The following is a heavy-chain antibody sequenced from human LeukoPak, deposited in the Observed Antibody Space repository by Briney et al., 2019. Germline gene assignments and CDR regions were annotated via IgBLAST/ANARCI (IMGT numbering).Heavy chain of an antibody. V-gene: IGHV4-59*01. Sequence: SETLSLTCTVSGGSISSYYWSWIRQPPGKGLEWIGYIYYSGSTNYNPSLKSRVTISVDTSKNQFSLKLSSVTAADTAVYYCARVNWVAATLNIDYWGQGTLVTASS. CDR2: IYYSGST. J-gene: IGHJ4*02. D-gene: IGHD2-15*01. CDR1: GGSISSYY. CDR3: ARVNWVAATLNIDY.